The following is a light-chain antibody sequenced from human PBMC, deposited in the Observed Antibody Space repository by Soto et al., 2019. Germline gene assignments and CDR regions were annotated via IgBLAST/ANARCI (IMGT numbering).Light chain of an antibody. Sequence: DIQMTQSPSSLSASAGDRVTITCRASQSISSYLNWYQQKLGKAPKLLIYAASNLQSEVPSRFSGSGSGTDFTLTISSLQPEDFATYFCQQSSMTPFTFGPGTKVEIK. CDR2: AAS. J-gene: IGKJ3*01. CDR1: QSISSY. V-gene: IGKV1-39*01. CDR3: QQSSMTPFT.